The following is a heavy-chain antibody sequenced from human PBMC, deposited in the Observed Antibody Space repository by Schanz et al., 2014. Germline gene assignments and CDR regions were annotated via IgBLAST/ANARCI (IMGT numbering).Heavy chain of an antibody. D-gene: IGHD5-12*01. CDR2: IKHDGGEK. CDR1: GFTFSSYW. Sequence: EVQLVESGGGLVQPGGSLRLSCAASGFTFSSYWMSWVRQAPGKGLEWVANIKHDGGEKYYVDSLKGRFTISRDNAKNSLYLQMSSLRAEDTAVYYCVRIYSGYSGGYLDFWGQGILVIVSP. V-gene: IGHV3-7*01. J-gene: IGHJ4*02. CDR3: VRIYSGYSGGYLDF.